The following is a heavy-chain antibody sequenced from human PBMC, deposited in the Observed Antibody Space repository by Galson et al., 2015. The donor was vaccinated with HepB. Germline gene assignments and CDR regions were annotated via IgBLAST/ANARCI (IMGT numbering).Heavy chain of an antibody. V-gene: IGHV3-23*01. CDR3: AKVFPEKTDGWYRQALYYFDS. D-gene: IGHD6-19*01. J-gene: IGHJ4*01. Sequence: SLRLSCAASGFTFSYYAMSWVRQAPGKGLEWVSAITPSGDNTYSADCMKGRFTISRDNSKNTLFLQMNSLRPDDTAIYFCAKVFPEKTDGWYRQALYYFDSWGHGTRVTVSS. CDR2: ITPSGDNT. CDR1: GFTFSYYA.